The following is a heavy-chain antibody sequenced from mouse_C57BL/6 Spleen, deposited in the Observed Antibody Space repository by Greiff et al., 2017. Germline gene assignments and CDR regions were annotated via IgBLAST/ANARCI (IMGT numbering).Heavy chain of an antibody. J-gene: IGHJ1*03. CDR1: GFTFRSYG. CDR3: ASLTTVVAPVGG. CDR2: ISSGGSYT. Sequence: EVQLVESGGDLVKPGGSLKLSCAASGFTFRSYGMSWVRQTPDKRLEWVGTISSGGSYTYYPDSVKGRFTFSRDNAKNTLYLQMRSLTSEDAAMYYCASLTTVVAPVGGWGTGATVTVAS. V-gene: IGHV5-6*01. D-gene: IGHD1-1*01.